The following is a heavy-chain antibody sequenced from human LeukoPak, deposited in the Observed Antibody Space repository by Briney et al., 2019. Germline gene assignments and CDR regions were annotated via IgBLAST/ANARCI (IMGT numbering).Heavy chain of an antibody. D-gene: IGHD2-8*01. CDR2: IYYSGST. CDR3: AKNEGRYDGVGRYITTADY. J-gene: IGHJ4*02. V-gene: IGHV4-39*07. Sequence: SETLSLTCTVSGGSINSRSYYWGWIRQPPGKGLEWIGSIYYSGSTYHNPSLKSRVTISVDTSKNQLSLKLSSVTAADTAVYYCAKNEGRYDGVGRYITTADYWGQGTLVTVSS. CDR1: GGSINSRSYY.